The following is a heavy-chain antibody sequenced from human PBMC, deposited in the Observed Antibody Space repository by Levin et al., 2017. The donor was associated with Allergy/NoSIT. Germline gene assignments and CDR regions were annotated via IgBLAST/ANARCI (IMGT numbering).Heavy chain of an antibody. V-gene: IGHV3-23*01. Sequence: GESLKISCAASGFTFSSYAMSWVRQAPGKGLEWVSTISGSGGSTYYADSVKGRFTISRDNSKNTLYLQMNSLRAEDTAVYYCAKDKTVDGSGRMDGWGKGTTVTVSS. CDR2: ISGSGGST. J-gene: IGHJ6*03. CDR3: AKDKTVDGSGRMDG. CDR1: GFTFSSYA. D-gene: IGHD5-24*01.